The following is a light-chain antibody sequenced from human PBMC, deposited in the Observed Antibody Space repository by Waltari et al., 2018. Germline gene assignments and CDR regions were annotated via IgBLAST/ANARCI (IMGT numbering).Light chain of an antibody. Sequence: QSALTQPASVSGSPGQSITISCTGTSSDIGAYNHVSWYQHLPGKAPKLIISEVRRRPSGVSNRFSGSKSGNMASLTISGLQAEDEADYYCNSYTTSSTWVFGGGTKLTVL. CDR3: NSYTTSSTWV. V-gene: IGLV2-14*01. CDR1: SSDIGAYNH. CDR2: EVR. J-gene: IGLJ3*02.